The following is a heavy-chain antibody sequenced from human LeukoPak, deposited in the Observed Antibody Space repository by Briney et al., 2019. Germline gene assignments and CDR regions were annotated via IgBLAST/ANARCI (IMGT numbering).Heavy chain of an antibody. J-gene: IGHJ4*02. D-gene: IGHD1-26*01. CDR1: GYTFTSYG. Sequence: VASVKVSCKASGYTFTSYGISWVRQAPGQGLEWMGWINPNSGGTNSAQKFQGRVTMTRDTSISTAYMELSRLTSDDTAVYYCARHPYSGSYHFDYWGQGTLVTVSS. CDR3: ARHPYSGSYHFDY. V-gene: IGHV1-2*02. CDR2: INPNSGGT.